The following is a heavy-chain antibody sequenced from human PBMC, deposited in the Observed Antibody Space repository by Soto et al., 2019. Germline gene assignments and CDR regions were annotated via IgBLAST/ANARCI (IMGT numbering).Heavy chain of an antibody. CDR1: GGSFSGYY. J-gene: IGHJ5*02. V-gene: IGHV4-34*01. CDR2: INHSGST. CDR3: ARGGIFGIAVAGRGNWFDP. D-gene: IGHD6-19*01. Sequence: SETLSLTCAVYGGSFSGYYWSWIRQPPGKGLEWIGEINHSGSTNYNPSLKSRVTISVDTSKNQFSLKLSSVTAADTAVYYCARGGIFGIAVAGRGNWFDPWGQGT.